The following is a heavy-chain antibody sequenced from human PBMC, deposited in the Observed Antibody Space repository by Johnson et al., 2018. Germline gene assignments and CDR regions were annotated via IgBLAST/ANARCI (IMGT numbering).Heavy chain of an antibody. D-gene: IGHD3-9*01. V-gene: IGHV3-11*04. CDR1: GFTFSDYY. CDR2: ISSSGSTI. J-gene: IGHJ6*03. CDR3: AREVLRYFDWLSHYYYYMDV. Sequence: QVQLVESGGGLVKXGGSLRLXCAASGFTFSDYYMSWIRQAPGKGLEWVSYISSSGSTIYYADSVTGRFTISRDNATNSLYLQMNSLRAEDTAVYYCAREVLRYFDWLSHYYYYMDVWGKGTTVTVSS.